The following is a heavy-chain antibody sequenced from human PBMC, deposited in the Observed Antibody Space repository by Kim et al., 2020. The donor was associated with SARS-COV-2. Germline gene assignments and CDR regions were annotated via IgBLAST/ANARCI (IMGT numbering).Heavy chain of an antibody. Sequence: SETLSLTCAVYGGSFSGYYWSWIRQPPGKGLEWIGEINHSGSTNYNPSLKSRVTISVDTSKNQFSLKLSSVTAADTAVYYCARRNSYGLGVFGRKNWYFDLWGRGTLVTVSS. V-gene: IGHV4-34*01. J-gene: IGHJ2*01. CDR3: ARRNSYGLGVFGRKNWYFDL. CDR1: GGSFSGYY. D-gene: IGHD5-18*01. CDR2: INHSGST.